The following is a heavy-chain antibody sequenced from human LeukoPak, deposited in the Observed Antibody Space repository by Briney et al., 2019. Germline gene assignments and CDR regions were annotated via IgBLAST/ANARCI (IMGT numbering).Heavy chain of an antibody. CDR3: ARQTGSGLFILP. CDR2: IYYSGNT. V-gene: IGHV4-39*01. D-gene: IGHD3/OR15-3a*01. Sequence: SETLSLTSTVSGVSISSSNSYWGWIRHPPGKGLEWIGSIYYSGNTYYNAPLKSQVSISIDTSKNQLSLRLTSVTASDTAVYYCARQTGSGLFILPGGQGTLVTVSS. CDR1: GVSISSSNSY. J-gene: IGHJ4*02.